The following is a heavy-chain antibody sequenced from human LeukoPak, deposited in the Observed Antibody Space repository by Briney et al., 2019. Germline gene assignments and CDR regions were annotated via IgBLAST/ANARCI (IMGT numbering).Heavy chain of an antibody. CDR3: ASAGPYYYGSGSYYKRGYYFDY. V-gene: IGHV4-34*01. J-gene: IGHJ4*02. CDR2: INHSGST. Sequence: SETLSLTCAVYGGSFSGYYWSWIRQPPGKGLEWIGEINHSGSTNYNPSLKSRVTISVDTSKNQFSLKLSSVTAADTAVYYCASAGPYYYGSGSYYKRGYYFDYWGQGTLVTVSS. CDR1: GGSFSGYY. D-gene: IGHD3-10*01.